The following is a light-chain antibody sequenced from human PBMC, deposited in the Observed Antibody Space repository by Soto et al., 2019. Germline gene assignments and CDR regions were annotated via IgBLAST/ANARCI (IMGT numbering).Light chain of an antibody. Sequence: EIVLTQSPATLSLSPGERATLSCRASQSVSNYLAWYQQKPGQAPRLLIYDASNRDTGIPDRVSGSGSGTDFSLTISRLEPEDFAVYHCQQYSSSPRTFGQGTRLEIK. CDR2: DAS. V-gene: IGKV3-20*01. CDR1: QSVSNY. J-gene: IGKJ5*01. CDR3: QQYSSSPRT.